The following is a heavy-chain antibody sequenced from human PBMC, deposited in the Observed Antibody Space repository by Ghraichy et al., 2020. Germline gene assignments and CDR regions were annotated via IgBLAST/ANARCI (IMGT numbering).Heavy chain of an antibody. CDR3: AKDAARDYDSTIYLDS. V-gene: IGHV3-30*18. D-gene: IGHD3-22*01. Sequence: GGSLRLSCVASGFASTGYSMYWVRQAPGKGLKWLAIMSYDGSDTYYADSVKGRFTISRDNYKNTVFLQMNSLRVEDTAVYYCAKDAARDYDSTIYLDSWGQGTTVTVSS. CDR1: GFASTGYS. CDR2: MSYDGSDT. J-gene: IGHJ4*02.